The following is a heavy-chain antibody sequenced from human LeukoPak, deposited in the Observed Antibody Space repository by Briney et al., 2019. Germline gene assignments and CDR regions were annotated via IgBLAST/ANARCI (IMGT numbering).Heavy chain of an antibody. CDR1: GGSISSYY. J-gene: IGHJ4*02. Sequence: SETLSLTCTVSGGSISSYYWIWIRQPPGKGLEWIGYIYYSGSTNYNPSLKSRVTISVDTSKNQFSLKLSSVTAADTAVYYCARGVGYGSGYFDSWGQGTLVTVPS. D-gene: IGHD3-10*01. CDR2: IYYSGST. CDR3: ARGVGYGSGYFDS. V-gene: IGHV4-59*01.